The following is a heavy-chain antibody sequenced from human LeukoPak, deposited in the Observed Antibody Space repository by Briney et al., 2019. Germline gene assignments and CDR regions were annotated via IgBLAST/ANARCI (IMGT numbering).Heavy chain of an antibody. CDR3: ARGTTGIGDY. CDR1: GGSFSGYY. CDR2: INHSGST. D-gene: IGHD1-1*01. V-gene: IGHV4-34*01. Sequence: KPSETLSLICAVYGGSFSGYYWSWIRQPPGKGLEWIGEINHSGSTNYNPSLKSRVTISVDTSKNQFSLKLSSVTAADTAVYYCARGTTGIGDYWGQGTLVTVSS. J-gene: IGHJ4*02.